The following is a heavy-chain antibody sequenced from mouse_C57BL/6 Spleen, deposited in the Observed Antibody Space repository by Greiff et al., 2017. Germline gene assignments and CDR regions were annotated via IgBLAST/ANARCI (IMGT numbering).Heavy chain of an antibody. CDR2: ISYDGSN. Sequence: EVQLQESGPGLVKPSQSLSLTCSVTGYSITSGYYWNWIRQFPGNKLEWMGYISYDGSNNYNPSLKNQISITRDTSKNQFFLKLNSVTTEDTATDCCAREGTGTWVAYWGQGTLVTVSA. D-gene: IGHD4-1*01. CDR1: GYSITSGYY. CDR3: AREGTGTWVAY. J-gene: IGHJ3*01. V-gene: IGHV3-6*01.